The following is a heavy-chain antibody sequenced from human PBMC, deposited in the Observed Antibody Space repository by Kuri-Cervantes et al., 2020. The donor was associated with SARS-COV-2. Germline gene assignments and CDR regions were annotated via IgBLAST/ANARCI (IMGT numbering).Heavy chain of an antibody. CDR3: ARAWSCRSLEFDP. CDR2: IYHSGST. Sequence: GSLRLSCAVSGGSISSSNLWSWVRQPPGKGLEWIGEIYHSGSTNYNPSLKSRVTISVDKSMNLFSRKLSSVTAAYTAVYYCARAWSCRSLEFDPWGQGTLVTVSS. CDR1: GGSISSSNL. J-gene: IGHJ5*02. V-gene: IGHV4-4*02. D-gene: IGHD1-26*01.